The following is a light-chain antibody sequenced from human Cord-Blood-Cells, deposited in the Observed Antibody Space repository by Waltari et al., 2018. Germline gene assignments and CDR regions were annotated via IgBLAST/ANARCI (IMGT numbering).Light chain of an antibody. J-gene: IGKJ2*01. CDR2: AAS. V-gene: IGKV1-39*01. CDR1: QSISSY. CDR3: QQSYSTPMYT. Sequence: DIQMTQSPCSLSASVGDRVTISCRASQSISSYLNLYEQKPGKAPKLLIYAASSLQSGVPSTFSGSGSETDFALTISSLQPEDFATYYCQQSYSTPMYTFGQGTKLKIK.